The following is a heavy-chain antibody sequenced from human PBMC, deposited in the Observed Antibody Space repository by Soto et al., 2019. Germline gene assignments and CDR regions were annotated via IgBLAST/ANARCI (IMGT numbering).Heavy chain of an antibody. CDR3: SRAGDYGRFYFFDH. CDR2: ITTYNGNT. V-gene: IGHV1-18*01. J-gene: IGHJ4*02. Sequence: ASVKVSCKASGYTFRNYGVTWVRQAPGQGLEWMGWITTYNGNTHYAENLRGRVTMTTDTSTSTAYMELWSLTSDDTAVYYCSRAGDYGRFYFFDHWGQGTLVTVSS. D-gene: IGHD3-10*01. CDR1: GYTFRNYG.